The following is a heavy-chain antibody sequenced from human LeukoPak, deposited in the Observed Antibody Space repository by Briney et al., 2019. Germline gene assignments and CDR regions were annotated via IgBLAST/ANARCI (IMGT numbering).Heavy chain of an antibody. Sequence: SVKVSCKASGGTFSSYAISWVRQAPGQGREWMGRIIPILGIANYAQKFQGRVTLTADKSTSTAYMELSSLRSEDTAVYYCARGMVAAAGNPYYYYGMDVWGQGTTVTVSS. CDR3: ARGMVAAAGNPYYYYGMDV. J-gene: IGHJ6*02. V-gene: IGHV1-69*04. D-gene: IGHD6-13*01. CDR2: IIPILGIA. CDR1: GGTFSSYA.